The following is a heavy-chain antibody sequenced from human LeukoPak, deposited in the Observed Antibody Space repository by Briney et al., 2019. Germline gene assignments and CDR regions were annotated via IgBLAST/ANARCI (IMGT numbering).Heavy chain of an antibody. CDR2: IYPGDSDT. CDR1: GSIFTCYW. CDR3: ARHREQRDDYNSNGDY. J-gene: IGHJ4*02. V-gene: IGHV5-51*07. Sequence: GESLNICSKGCGSIFTCYWICLVHPMPGKGVGLVGIIYPGDSDTRYSPSFQGQVTISADKSISTAYLQWSSLKASDTAMYYCARHREQRDDYNSNGDYWGQGTLVTVSS. D-gene: IGHD5-24*01.